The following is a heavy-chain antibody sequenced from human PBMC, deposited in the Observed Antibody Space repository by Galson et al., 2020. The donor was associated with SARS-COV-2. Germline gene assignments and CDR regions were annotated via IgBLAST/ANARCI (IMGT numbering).Heavy chain of an antibody. J-gene: IGHJ3*02. Sequence: GGSLSLSCAASGFTFSSYWMHWVRHAPGKGLVWVSRINSDGSSTSYADSVKGRFTISRDNAKNTLYLQMNSLRAEDTAMYYCAKEYYYDSSGPLDAFEIWGQGTVVTVSS. CDR3: AKEYYYDSSGPLDAFEI. D-gene: IGHD3-22*01. V-gene: IGHV3-74*01. CDR2: INSDGSST. CDR1: GFTFSSYW.